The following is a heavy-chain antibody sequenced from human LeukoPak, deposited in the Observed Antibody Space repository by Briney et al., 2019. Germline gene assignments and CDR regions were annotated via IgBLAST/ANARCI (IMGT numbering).Heavy chain of an antibody. D-gene: IGHD3-9*01. CDR2: ISDSGGST. V-gene: IGHV3-23*01. CDR1: GFTFSSYG. CDR3: AKGLRYFDWLSTYYFDY. J-gene: IGHJ4*02. Sequence: GGSLRLSCAASGFTFSSYGMSWVRQAPGKGLEWVSAISDSGGSTYYADSVKGRFTISRDNSKNTLYLQMNSLRAGDTAVYYCAKGLRYFDWLSTYYFDYWGQGTLVTVSS.